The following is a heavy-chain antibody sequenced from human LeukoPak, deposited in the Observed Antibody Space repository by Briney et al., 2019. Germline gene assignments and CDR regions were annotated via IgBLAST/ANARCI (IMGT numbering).Heavy chain of an antibody. CDR3: ARGRRGTICGVVTSNGYVYYYYYMDV. V-gene: IGHV4-59*01. CDR1: GGSISSYY. Sequence: SETLSLTCTVSGGSISSYYWSWIRQPPGKGLEWIGYIYYSGSTNYNPSLKSRVPISIDTSKHQFSLKLSSVTAADTAVYYCARGRRGTICGVVTSNGYVYYYYYMDVWGKGTTVTVSS. D-gene: IGHD3-3*01. CDR2: IYYSGST. J-gene: IGHJ6*03.